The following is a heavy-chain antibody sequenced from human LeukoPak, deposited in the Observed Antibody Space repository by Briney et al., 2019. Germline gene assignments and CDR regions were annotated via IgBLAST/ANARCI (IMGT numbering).Heavy chain of an antibody. D-gene: IGHD3-10*01. V-gene: IGHV7-4-1*02. J-gene: IGHJ4*02. CDR2: INTNTGNP. Sequence: ASVKVSCKASVYSFTNYAMNWVRQAPGQGLEWMGWINTNTGNPTYAQGFTGRFVFSLDTSVSTACLQISSLKAEDTAVYYCARNNADGEGRFGYWGQGTLVTVSS. CDR3: ARNNADGEGRFGY. CDR1: VYSFTNYA.